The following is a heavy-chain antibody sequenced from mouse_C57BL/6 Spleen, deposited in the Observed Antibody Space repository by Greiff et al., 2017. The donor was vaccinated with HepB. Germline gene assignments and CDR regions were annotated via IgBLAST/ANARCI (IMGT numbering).Heavy chain of an antibody. Sequence: EVQLQQSGPELVKPGASVKISCKASGYTFTDYYMNWVKQSHGKSLEWIGDINPNNGGTSYNQKFKGKATLTVDKSSSTAYMELRSLTSEDSAVYYCARPYYGSSPFAYWGQRTLVTVSA. D-gene: IGHD1-1*01. J-gene: IGHJ3*01. CDR1: GYTFTDYY. CDR3: ARPYYGSSPFAY. CDR2: INPNNGGT. V-gene: IGHV1-26*01.